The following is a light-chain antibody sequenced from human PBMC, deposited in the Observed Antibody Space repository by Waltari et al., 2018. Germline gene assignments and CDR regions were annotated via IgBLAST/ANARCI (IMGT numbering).Light chain of an antibody. CDR2: GAN. CDR3: QQYIDWPQYT. J-gene: IGKJ2*01. Sequence: EIVMTQSPAIMSVSPGERVTLSCRASQRVSNYLAWYQQGPGQAPRRLIYGANTRATGVPDRFSGSGSGTDCTLTVSRLQCEDVGVYYCQQYIDWPQYTFGQGTKLEIK. CDR1: QRVSNY. V-gene: IGKV3-15*01.